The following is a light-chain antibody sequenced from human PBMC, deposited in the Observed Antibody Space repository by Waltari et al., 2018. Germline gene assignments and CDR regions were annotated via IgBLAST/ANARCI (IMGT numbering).Light chain of an antibody. CDR2: DDS. V-gene: IGLV3-21*02. Sequence: SYVLTQPPSVSVAPGETASITCGENNIGGRGVHWYQQKPGQAPVLIVYDDSGRPSGIPERFSGSNSGNTATLTISRVEAGDEADYYCQVWDSASDHYVFGTGTKVTAL. CDR3: QVWDSASDHYV. CDR1: NIGGRG. J-gene: IGLJ1*01.